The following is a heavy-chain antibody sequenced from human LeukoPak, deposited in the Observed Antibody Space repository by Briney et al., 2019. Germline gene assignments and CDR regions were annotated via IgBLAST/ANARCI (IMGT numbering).Heavy chain of an antibody. CDR3: ARGPPLMGGSYHYFDY. CDR1: GYTFTSYD. CDR2: MNPNSGNT. V-gene: IGHV1-8*01. D-gene: IGHD1-26*01. J-gene: IGHJ4*02. Sequence: ASVKVSCKASGYTFTSYDINWVRQATGQGLEWMGWMNPNSGNTGYAQKFQGRVTMTRNTSLSTAYMELSSLRSEDTAVYYCARGPPLMGGSYHYFDYWGQGTLVTVSS.